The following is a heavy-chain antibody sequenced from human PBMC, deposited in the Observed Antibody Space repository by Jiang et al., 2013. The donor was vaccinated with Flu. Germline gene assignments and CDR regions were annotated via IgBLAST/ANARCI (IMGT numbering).Heavy chain of an antibody. CDR2: MYHGGKT. Sequence: GSGLVKPSETLSLTCGVSGYSISTGQFWGWIRQPPGKGLEWIGSMYHGGKTYYNASLKSRVTILVDTSKNQFSVKLTSVTAADTAIYYCARVRDYHDTKSVIDYWGQGILVTVSS. J-gene: IGHJ4*02. CDR3: ARVRDYHDTKSVIDY. V-gene: IGHV4-38-2*01. D-gene: IGHD3-10*01. CDR1: GYSISTGQF.